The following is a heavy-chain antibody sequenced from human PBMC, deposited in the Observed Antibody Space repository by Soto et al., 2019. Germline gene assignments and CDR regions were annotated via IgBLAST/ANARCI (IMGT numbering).Heavy chain of an antibody. D-gene: IGHD1-26*01. CDR2: ISYDGNSE. CDR3: ARDGYSGRSDGLDI. Sequence: ESGGGAVPPGRSLRLSCAASGFTFSAYTMHWVRQLPGKGLEWVAVISYDGNSERYTDPVKGRFTVSRDNSKSTLYLQMNSLKSEDTAVYYCARDGYSGRSDGLDIWGQGTMVTVSS. CDR1: GFTFSAYT. V-gene: IGHV3-30-3*01. J-gene: IGHJ3*02.